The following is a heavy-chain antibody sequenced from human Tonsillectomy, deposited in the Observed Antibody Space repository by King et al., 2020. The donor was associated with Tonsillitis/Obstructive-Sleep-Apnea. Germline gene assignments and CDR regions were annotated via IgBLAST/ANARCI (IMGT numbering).Heavy chain of an antibody. CDR1: GYSFTSDW. CDR3: TKWGRASGMDV. D-gene: IGHD3-16*01. J-gene: IGHJ6*02. Sequence: VQLVESGAEVKKPGESLRISCKGSGYSFTSDWISWVRQMPGKGLEWMGRIEPSDSYTNYSPPFQGHVTISADKSTSTAYLQWSSLQASDTAMYYCTKWGRASGMDVWGQGPTVTVSS. CDR2: IEPSDSYT. V-gene: IGHV5-10-1*03.